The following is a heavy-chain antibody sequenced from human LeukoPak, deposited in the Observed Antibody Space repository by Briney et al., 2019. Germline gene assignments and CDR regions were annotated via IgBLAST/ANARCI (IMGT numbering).Heavy chain of an antibody. CDR2: IIPIFGTA. V-gene: IGHV1-69*06. CDR3: ARGVVVVAATVDYYYCMDV. CDR1: GGTFSSYA. J-gene: IGHJ6*04. Sequence: SVKVSCKASGGTFSSYAISWVRQAPGQGLEWMGGIIPIFGTANYAQKFQGRVTITADKSTSTAYMELSSLRSEDTAVYYCARGVVVVAATVDYYYCMDVWGKGTTVTVSS. D-gene: IGHD2-15*01.